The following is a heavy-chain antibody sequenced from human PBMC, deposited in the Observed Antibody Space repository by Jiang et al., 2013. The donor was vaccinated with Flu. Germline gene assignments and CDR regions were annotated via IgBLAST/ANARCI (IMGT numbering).Heavy chain of an antibody. CDR3: ARDVRLGPPYYDFWSGYSHLYGMDV. CDR1: GFTFSSYA. J-gene: IGHJ6*02. D-gene: IGHD3-3*01. CDR2: ISYDGSNK. V-gene: IGHV3-30-3*01. Sequence: VQLVESGGGVVQPGRSLRLSCAASGFTFSSYAMHWVRQAPGKGLEWVAVISYDGSNKYYADSVKGRFTISRDNSKNTLYLQMNSLRAEDTAVYYCARDVRLGPPYYDFWSGYSHLYGMDVWGQGTTVTVSS.